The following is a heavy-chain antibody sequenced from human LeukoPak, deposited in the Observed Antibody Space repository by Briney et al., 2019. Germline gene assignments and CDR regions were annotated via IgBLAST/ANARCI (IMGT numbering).Heavy chain of an antibody. CDR3: AKPRISWKTNDGSDI. D-gene: IGHD3-3*02. CDR2: ISNDGIKK. J-gene: IGHJ3*02. CDR1: GFTFSSYA. V-gene: IGHV3-30*18. Sequence: GGSLRLSCAASGFTFSSYAMSWVRQAPGKGLEWVAFISNDGIKKYYVDSVKGRFTISRDNSKNTLNLQMNSLRAEDTAVYHCAKPRISWKTNDGSDIWGQGAMVTVSS.